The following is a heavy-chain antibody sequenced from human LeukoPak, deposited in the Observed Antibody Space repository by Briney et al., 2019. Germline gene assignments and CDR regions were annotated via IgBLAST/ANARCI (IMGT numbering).Heavy chain of an antibody. CDR1: GFTFSSYA. D-gene: IGHD3-22*01. CDR2: ISGSGGST. J-gene: IGHJ4*02. V-gene: IGHV3-23*01. Sequence: GGSLRLSCAASGFTFSSYAMSWVRQAPGKGLEWVSAISGSGGSTYYADSVKGRFTISRDNSKNTLYLQMNSLRAEETAVYYCAKDPYYYDSSGYYTTGDFDYWGQGTLVTVSS. CDR3: AKDPYYYDSSGYYTTGDFDY.